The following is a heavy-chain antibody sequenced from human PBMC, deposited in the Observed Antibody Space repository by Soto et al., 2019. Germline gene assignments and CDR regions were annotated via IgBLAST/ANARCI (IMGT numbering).Heavy chain of an antibody. Sequence: GGSLRLSCAASGFTFSTYAMSWVRQAPGKGLEWVSAISGRGGSTYYADSVKGRFTISRDSSKNTLYLQMNSLRAEDTAVYYCAREWGIAAAGMAFDIWGQGTMVTVSS. V-gene: IGHV3-23*01. CDR2: ISGRGGST. J-gene: IGHJ3*02. D-gene: IGHD6-13*01. CDR1: GFTFSTYA. CDR3: AREWGIAAAGMAFDI.